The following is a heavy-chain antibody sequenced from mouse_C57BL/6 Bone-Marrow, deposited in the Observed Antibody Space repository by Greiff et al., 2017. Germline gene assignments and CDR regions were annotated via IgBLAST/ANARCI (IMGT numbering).Heavy chain of an antibody. CDR3: ARDYYGSRWYSDV. CDR1: GYAFSSSW. CDR2: IYPGDGDT. Sequence: VQLQQSGPELVKPGASVKISCKASGYAFSSSWMNWVKQRPGKGLEWIGRIYPGDGDTNYNGKFKGKATLTADKSSSTAYMQLSSLTSEDSAVYFCARDYYGSRWYSDVWGTGTTVTVSS. J-gene: IGHJ1*03. D-gene: IGHD1-1*01. V-gene: IGHV1-82*01.